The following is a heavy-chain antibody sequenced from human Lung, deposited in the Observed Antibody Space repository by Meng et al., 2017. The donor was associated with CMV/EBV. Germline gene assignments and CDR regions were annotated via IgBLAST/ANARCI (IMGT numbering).Heavy chain of an antibody. CDR2: ISNSGTTI. V-gene: IGHV3-11*01. D-gene: IGHD3-10*02. J-gene: IGHJ5*02. CDR3: ARARDRSVPGRFDP. Sequence: GESXKISXAASGFTFSDYYMSWIRQAPGKGLEWFSYISNSGTTIYYTDPVKGRFTISRDNAENSLYLQMNSLRVEDTAVYYCARARDRSVPGRFDPWGQGTLVTVSS. CDR1: GFTFSDYY.